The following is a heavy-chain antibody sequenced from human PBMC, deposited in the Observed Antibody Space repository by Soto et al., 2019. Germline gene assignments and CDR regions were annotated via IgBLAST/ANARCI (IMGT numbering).Heavy chain of an antibody. CDR3: ARWNVEHDSYGYF. D-gene: IGHD5-18*01. Sequence: GGSLRLSCAASGFTFSSYPMYWVRQAPGKGLEWVALISYDGSNKYYADSVKGRFTISRDNSKNTLYLQMNSLRAEDTAVYYCARWNVEHDSYGYFWGQGAPVTVSS. J-gene: IGHJ4*02. CDR2: ISYDGSNK. V-gene: IGHV3-30-3*01. CDR1: GFTFSSYP.